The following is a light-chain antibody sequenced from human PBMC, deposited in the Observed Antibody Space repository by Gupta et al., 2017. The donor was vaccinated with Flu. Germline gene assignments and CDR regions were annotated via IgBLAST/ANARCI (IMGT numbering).Light chain of an antibody. CDR1: RIDVGGYKY. V-gene: IGLV2-14*01. CDR3: SSYTSRGTLVI. Sequence: RIDVGGYKYVSWYQHHPGKAPKLMIFEVTNRPSGVSSRFSGSKSGNTASLTISGLQAEDEADYFCSSYTSRGTLVIFGGGTKVTVL. CDR2: EVT. J-gene: IGLJ2*01.